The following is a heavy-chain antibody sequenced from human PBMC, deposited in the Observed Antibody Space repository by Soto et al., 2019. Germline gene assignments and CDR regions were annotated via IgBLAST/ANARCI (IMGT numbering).Heavy chain of an antibody. Sequence: ASETLSLTCTVSGGSVSSGSYYWSWIRQPPGKGLEWIGYIYYSGSTNYNPSLKSRVTIPVDTSKNQFSLKLSSVTAADTAVYYCARDEGYCSSTSCYTGWFDPWGQGTLVTVSS. CDR2: IYYSGST. CDR3: ARDEGYCSSTSCYTGWFDP. J-gene: IGHJ5*02. D-gene: IGHD2-2*02. V-gene: IGHV4-61*01. CDR1: GGSVSSGSYY.